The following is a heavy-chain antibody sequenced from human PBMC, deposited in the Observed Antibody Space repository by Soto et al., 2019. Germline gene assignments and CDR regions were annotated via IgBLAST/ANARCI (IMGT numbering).Heavy chain of an antibody. D-gene: IGHD2-15*01. J-gene: IGHJ4*02. Sequence: ASVKVSCKASGYTFTSYGISWVRQAPGQGLEWMGWISAYNGNTNYAQKLQGRVTMTTDTSTRTGYMELRSLRSDDTAVYYCARDDQGYCSGGGCYSIDYWGQGTLVTVSS. CDR3: ARDDQGYCSGGGCYSIDY. V-gene: IGHV1-18*01. CDR1: GYTFTSYG. CDR2: ISAYNGNT.